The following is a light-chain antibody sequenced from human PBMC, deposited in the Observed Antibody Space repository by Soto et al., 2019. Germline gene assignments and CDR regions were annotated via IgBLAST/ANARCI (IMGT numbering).Light chain of an antibody. Sequence: QSVLTQPPSASGTPGQRVTISCSGSSSNIGSNTVNWYQQLPGTAPKRLIYSNKQRPSGVPDRFSGSKSGTSASLAISGLQSEDVAYYYCAAWDDSLNGPYVFVTGTQLTVL. CDR2: SNK. V-gene: IGLV1-44*01. J-gene: IGLJ1*01. CDR3: AAWDDSLNGPYV. CDR1: SSNIGSNT.